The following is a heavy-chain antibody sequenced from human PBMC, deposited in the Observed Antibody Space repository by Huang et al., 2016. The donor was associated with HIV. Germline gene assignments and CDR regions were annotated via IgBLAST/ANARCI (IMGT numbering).Heavy chain of an antibody. V-gene: IGHV1-46*01. CDR3: ARALLLFGLGSPLDF. J-gene: IGHJ4*02. D-gene: IGHD3-10*01. CDR2: TNHSGAST. Sequence: QVQLVQSGAEVKKPGASVKISCKASGYTFTTYHMHWVRQAHGPGLEWMGMTNHSGASTRYAQTFQGRVTMTSDTSTSTVYMELGSLTPEDTAVYYCARALLLFGLGSPLDFWGQGSLVTVSS. CDR1: GYTFTTYH.